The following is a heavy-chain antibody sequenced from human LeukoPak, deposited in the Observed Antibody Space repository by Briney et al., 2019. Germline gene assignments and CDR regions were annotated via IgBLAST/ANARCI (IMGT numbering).Heavy chain of an antibody. CDR2: IYTSGST. Sequence: SETLSLTCTVSGGSISSYYWSWIRQPAEKGLEWIGRIYTSGSTNYNPSLKSRVTMSVDTSKNQFSLKLSSVTAADTAVYYCARGKRSSSWKPHYYYYGMDVWGQGTTVTVSS. CDR3: ARGKRSSSWKPHYYYYGMDV. D-gene: IGHD6-13*01. CDR1: GGSISSYY. J-gene: IGHJ6*02. V-gene: IGHV4-4*07.